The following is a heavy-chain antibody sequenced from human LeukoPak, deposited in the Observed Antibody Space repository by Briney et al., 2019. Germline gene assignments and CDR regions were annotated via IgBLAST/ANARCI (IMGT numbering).Heavy chain of an antibody. J-gene: IGHJ4*02. V-gene: IGHV4-30-2*01. CDR2: IYHSGST. D-gene: IGHD1-26*01. CDR1: GGSISSGGYY. CDR3: ARERLRYSGSYRTD. Sequence: PSETLSLTCTVSGGSISSGGYYWSWIRQPPGKGLEWIGYIYHSGSTYYNPSLKSRVTISVDRSKNQFSLKLSSVTAADTAVYYCARERLRYSGSYRTDWGQGTLVTVSS.